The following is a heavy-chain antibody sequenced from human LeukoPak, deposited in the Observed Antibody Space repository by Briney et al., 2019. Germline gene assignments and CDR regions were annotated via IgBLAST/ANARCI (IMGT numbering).Heavy chain of an antibody. CDR3: ARGYSYGSGYYGMDV. CDR2: ISSNGGST. J-gene: IGHJ6*02. V-gene: IGHV3-64*01. Sequence: GGSLRLSCAASGFTFSSYAMHWVRQAPGKGLEYVSAISSNGGSTYYANSVKGRFTISRDNSKNTLYLQMNSLRAEDTAVYYCARGYSYGSGYYGMDVWGQGTTVTVSS. CDR1: GFTFSSYA. D-gene: IGHD5-18*01.